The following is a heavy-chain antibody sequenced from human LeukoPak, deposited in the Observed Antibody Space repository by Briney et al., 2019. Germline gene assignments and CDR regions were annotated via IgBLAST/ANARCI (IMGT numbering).Heavy chain of an antibody. J-gene: IGHJ4*02. D-gene: IGHD2-2*01. CDR1: GASVSSGGSS. CDR2: ISHSGTT. CDR3: TRESRPFCPFAY. V-gene: IGHV4-30-2*01. Sequence: SQTLSLTCAVTGASVSSGGSSWAWIRQPPAKGLEWIGEISHSGTTNYNPSLRSRVAMSLDRANNQFSLSLTSVTAADTAVYYCTRESRPFCPFAYWGQGVLVTVSS.